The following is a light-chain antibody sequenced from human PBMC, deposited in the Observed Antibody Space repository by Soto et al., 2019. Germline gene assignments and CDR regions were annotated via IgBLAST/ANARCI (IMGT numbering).Light chain of an antibody. V-gene: IGLV2-14*01. CDR1: SSDIGAYNS. J-gene: IGLJ2*01. CDR3: AAWDDSLNGYVV. Sequence: QSALTQPASVSGSPGQSITISCTGTSSDIGAYNSVSWFQQHPGKAPKLIIHGVTVRPSGVSNRFSGSKSGTSASLAISGLQSEDEADYYCAAWDDSLNGYVVFGGGTKLTVL. CDR2: GVT.